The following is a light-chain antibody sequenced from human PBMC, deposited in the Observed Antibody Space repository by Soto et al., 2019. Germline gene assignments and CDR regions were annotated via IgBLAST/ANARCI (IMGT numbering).Light chain of an antibody. CDR3: QQYNSYPWT. Sequence: DLQMTQSPSTLSASVGDRVTITCRASQSISSWLAWYQQKPGKAPKLLINKASSLESGVPSRFSGSGSGTEFTRTISSLQPDDFATYYCQQYNSYPWTFGQGTKVEIK. CDR2: KAS. CDR1: QSISSW. J-gene: IGKJ1*01. V-gene: IGKV1-5*03.